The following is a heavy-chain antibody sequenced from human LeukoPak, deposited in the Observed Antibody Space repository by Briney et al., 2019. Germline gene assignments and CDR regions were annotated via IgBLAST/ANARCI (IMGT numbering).Heavy chain of an antibody. D-gene: IGHD2-2*01. Sequence: PGGSLRLSCAASGFTFSSYSMNWVRQAPGKGLEWVSSISSSSSYIYYADSVKGRFTISRDNAKNSLYLQMNSLRAEDTAVYYCARVVPKPRGVMDYWGQGTLVTVSS. V-gene: IGHV3-21*01. CDR2: ISSSSSYI. CDR1: GFTFSSYS. J-gene: IGHJ4*02. CDR3: ARVVPKPRGVMDY.